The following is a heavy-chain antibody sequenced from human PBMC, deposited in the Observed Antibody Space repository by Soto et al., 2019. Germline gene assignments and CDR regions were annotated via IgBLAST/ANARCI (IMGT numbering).Heavy chain of an antibody. Sequence: ASVKVSCKASGYTFTSYAMHWVRQAPGQRLEGMGWINAGNGNTKYSQKFQGRVTITRDTSASTAYMELSSLRSEDTAVYYCARGNTEWYARIVVVVAATHWFDPWGQGTLVTVSS. V-gene: IGHV1-3*01. D-gene: IGHD2-15*01. CDR3: ARGNTEWYARIVVVVAATHWFDP. CDR2: INAGNGNT. CDR1: GYTFTSYA. J-gene: IGHJ5*02.